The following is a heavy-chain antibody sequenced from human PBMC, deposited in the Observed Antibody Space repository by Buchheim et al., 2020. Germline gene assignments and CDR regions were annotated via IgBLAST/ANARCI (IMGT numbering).Heavy chain of an antibody. D-gene: IGHD3-3*01. CDR3: AKDLDFWSGATEPQYYFDY. J-gene: IGHJ4*02. V-gene: IGHV3-23*01. CDR2: ISGSGGST. Sequence: EVQLLESGGGLVQPGGSLRLSCAASGFTFSSYAMSWVRQAPGKGLEWVSAISGSGGSTYYADSVKGRFTISRDNSKNTLYRQMNSLRAEDTAVYYCAKDLDFWSGATEPQYYFDYWGQGTL. CDR1: GFTFSSYA.